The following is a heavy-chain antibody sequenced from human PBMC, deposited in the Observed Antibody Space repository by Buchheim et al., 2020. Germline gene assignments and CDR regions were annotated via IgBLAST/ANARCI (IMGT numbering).Heavy chain of an antibody. CDR3: ARDRGRYYDSSGPD. J-gene: IGHJ4*02. CDR1: GGSISSGSYY. D-gene: IGHD3-22*01. V-gene: IGHV4-61*02. CDR2: IYTSGST. Sequence: QVQLQESGPGLVKPSQTLSLTCTVSGGSISSGSYYWSWIRQPAGTGLEWIGRIYTSGSTNYTPSLKSRVTISVDTSKNQFPLKLSSVTAADTAVYYCARDRGRYYDSSGPDWGQGTL.